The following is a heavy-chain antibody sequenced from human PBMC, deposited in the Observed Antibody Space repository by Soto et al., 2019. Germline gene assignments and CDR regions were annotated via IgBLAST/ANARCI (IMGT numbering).Heavy chain of an antibody. J-gene: IGHJ6*02. CDR3: ATPKASSRSSAIGYYYYGLDV. CDR2: IIPIFGAA. V-gene: IGHV1-69*01. D-gene: IGHD6-6*01. Sequence: QVHLVQSGAEVKKPGSSVKVSCKASGGNFRSNAISWVRQAPGQGLEWMGGIIPIFGAANYPQKFQGRVRNTADESTTTAYMELSSLRSDDTAVYYCATPKASSRSSAIGYYYYGLDVWGQGTSVIVSS. CDR1: GGNFRSNA.